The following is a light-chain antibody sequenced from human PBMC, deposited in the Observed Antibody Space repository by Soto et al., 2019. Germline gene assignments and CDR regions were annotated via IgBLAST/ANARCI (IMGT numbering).Light chain of an antibody. CDR2: ATS. Sequence: DIQMTHAPSSRSASVVDIFTIACRASQSISSYLNWYQQKPGKAPKLLIYATSSLQSGVPSRFSGSGSGADLTLTISSLQPEDSATYYCQQSFSTPWTFGQGTKVDIK. V-gene: IGKV1-39*01. CDR3: QQSFSTPWT. J-gene: IGKJ1*01. CDR1: QSISSY.